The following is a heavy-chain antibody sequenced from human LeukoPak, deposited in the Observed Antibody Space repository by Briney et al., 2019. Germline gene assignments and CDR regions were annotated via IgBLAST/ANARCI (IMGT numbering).Heavy chain of an antibody. D-gene: IGHD3-3*01. CDR1: GFTVSSNY. CDR2: ISGSGGST. V-gene: IGHV3-23*01. CDR3: AKDTNDFWSGYIPGAFDI. J-gene: IGHJ3*02. Sequence: GGSLRLSCAASGFTVSSNYMSWVRQAPGKGLEWVSAISGSGGSTYYADSVKGRFTISRDNAKNSLYLQMNSLRAEDMALYYCAKDTNDFWSGYIPGAFDIWGQGTMVTVSS.